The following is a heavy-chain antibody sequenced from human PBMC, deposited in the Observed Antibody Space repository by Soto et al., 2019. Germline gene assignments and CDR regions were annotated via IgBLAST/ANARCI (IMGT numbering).Heavy chain of an antibody. CDR3: ARDRDIVVVVAAIQGDYYYGMDV. Sequence: SVKVSCKASGGTFSSYAISWVRQAPGPGLEWMGGIIPIFGTANYAQKFQGRVTITADESTSTAYMELSSLRSEDTAVYYCARDRDIVVVVAAIQGDYYYGMDVRGQGTTVTVSS. CDR2: IIPIFGTA. CDR1: GGTFSSYA. V-gene: IGHV1-69*13. D-gene: IGHD2-15*01. J-gene: IGHJ6*02.